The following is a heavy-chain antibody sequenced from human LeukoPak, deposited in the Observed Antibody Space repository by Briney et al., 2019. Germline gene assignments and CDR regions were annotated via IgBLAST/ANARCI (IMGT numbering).Heavy chain of an antibody. Sequence: QPGRSLRLSCAASGFTFSSYGMHWVRQAPGKGLEWVAVIWYDGNNKYYADSVKGRFTISRDNSKSTLYLQMNSLRAEDTAVYYCARSTSSEYDIYHFDYWGQGTLVTVSS. CDR3: ARSTSSEYDIYHFDY. D-gene: IGHD3-9*01. V-gene: IGHV3-33*01. CDR2: IWYDGNNK. CDR1: GFTFSSYG. J-gene: IGHJ4*02.